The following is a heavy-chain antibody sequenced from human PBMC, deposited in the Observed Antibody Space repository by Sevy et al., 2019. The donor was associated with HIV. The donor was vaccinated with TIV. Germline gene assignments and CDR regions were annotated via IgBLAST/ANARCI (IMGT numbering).Heavy chain of an antibody. CDR2: ISYDGSNK. CDR1: GFTFSSYG. V-gene: IGHV3-30*18. Sequence: GGCLRLSCAASGFTFSSYGMHWVRQAPGKGLEWVAVISYDGSNKYYADSVKGRFTISRDNSKNTLYLQMNSLRAEDTALYYCAKDGMGAAAGAFDYWGQGTLDTVSS. D-gene: IGHD6-13*01. CDR3: AKDGMGAAAGAFDY. J-gene: IGHJ4*02.